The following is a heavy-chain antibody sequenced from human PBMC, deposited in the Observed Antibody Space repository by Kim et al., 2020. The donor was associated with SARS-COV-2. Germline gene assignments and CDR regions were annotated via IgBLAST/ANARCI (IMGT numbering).Heavy chain of an antibody. CDR2: INTNTGNP. J-gene: IGHJ4*02. CDR1: GYTFTSYA. V-gene: IGHV7-4-1*02. Sequence: ASVKVSCKASGYTFTSYAMNWVRQAPGQGLEWMGWINTNTGNPTYAQGFTGRFVFSLDTSVSTAYLQISSLKAEDTAVYYCARGESGRGYSYGDEGYWGQGTLVTVSS. D-gene: IGHD5-18*01. CDR3: ARGESGRGYSYGDEGY.